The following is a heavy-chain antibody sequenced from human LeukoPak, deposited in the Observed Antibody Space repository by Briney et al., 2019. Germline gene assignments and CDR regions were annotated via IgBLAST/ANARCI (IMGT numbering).Heavy chain of an antibody. CDR3: ARVVTPKYCSSTSCYWKGWFDP. CDR1: GYTFTSYY. D-gene: IGHD2-2*01. CDR2: INPSGDST. Sequence: GASVKVSCKASGYTFTSYYMHWVRQAPGQGLEWMGIINPSGDSTSYAQKFQGRVTINADESTSTAYMELSSLRSEDTAVYYCARVVTPKYCSSTSCYWKGWFDPWGQGTLVTVSS. V-gene: IGHV1-46*01. J-gene: IGHJ5*02.